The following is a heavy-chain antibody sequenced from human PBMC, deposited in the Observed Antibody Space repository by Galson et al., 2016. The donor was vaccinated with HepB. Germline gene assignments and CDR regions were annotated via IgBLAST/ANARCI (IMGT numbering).Heavy chain of an antibody. V-gene: IGHV4-59*01. Sequence: SETLSLTCTVSGASISSSYWSWIRQPPGKGLEWIGYIYYSGSTNYNPSLKSRVTISVDTSENQFSLKLSSVTAADTAGYYCAREYRGYCSGGICHSVDAFDIWGQGTMVTVSS. D-gene: IGHD2-15*01. J-gene: IGHJ3*02. CDR2: IYYSGST. CDR1: GASISSSY. CDR3: AREYRGYCSGGICHSVDAFDI.